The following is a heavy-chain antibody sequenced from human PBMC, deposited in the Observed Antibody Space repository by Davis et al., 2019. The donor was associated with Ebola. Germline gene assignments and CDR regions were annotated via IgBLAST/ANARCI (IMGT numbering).Heavy chain of an antibody. D-gene: IGHD3-3*01. CDR3: AHVTSEFGVVPTWNYFDY. CDR1: GFSLSTSGVG. V-gene: IGHV2-5*02. J-gene: IGHJ4*02. CDR2: IYWDDDK. Sequence: SGPTLAKPTQTLTLTCTFSGFSLSTSGVGVGWIRQPPGKALEWLALIYWDDDKRYSPSLKSRLTITKDTSKNQVVLTMTNMDPVETATYYCAHVTSEFGVVPTWNYFDYWGQGTLVTVSS.